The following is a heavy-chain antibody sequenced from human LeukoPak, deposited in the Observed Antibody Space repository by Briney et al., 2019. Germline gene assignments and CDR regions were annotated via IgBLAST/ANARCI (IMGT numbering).Heavy chain of an antibody. CDR1: GFTFNSAW. Sequence: PGGSLRLSCGASGFTFNSAWMNWVRQAPGKGLEWVSYISSSGSTIYYADSVKGRFTISRDNAKNSLYLQMNSLRAEDTAVYYCARDGSRIAIAAFDIWGQGTVVTVSS. CDR3: ARDGSRIAIAAFDI. J-gene: IGHJ3*02. CDR2: ISSSGSTI. D-gene: IGHD6-13*01. V-gene: IGHV3-48*04.